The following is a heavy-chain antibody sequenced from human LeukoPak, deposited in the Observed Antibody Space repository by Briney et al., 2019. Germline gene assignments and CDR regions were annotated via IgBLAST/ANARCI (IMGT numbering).Heavy chain of an antibody. CDR2: IFYSGST. Sequence: SETLSLTCTVSGGSIDAYYWSWIRQPPGKGLEWIGYIFYSGSTNYNPSLKSRVTISVDTSKNQFSLKLTSVTAADAAVYFCARVKRGSGSYALDYWGQGTLVTVSS. V-gene: IGHV4-59*08. CDR3: ARVKRGSGSYALDY. CDR1: GGSIDAYY. D-gene: IGHD3-10*01. J-gene: IGHJ4*02.